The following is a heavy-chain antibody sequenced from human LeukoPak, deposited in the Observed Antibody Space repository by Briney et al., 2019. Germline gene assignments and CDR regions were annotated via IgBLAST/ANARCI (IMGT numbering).Heavy chain of an antibody. D-gene: IGHD5-12*01. CDR2: INHSGST. Sequence: SETLSLTCAVYGGSFSGYYWSWIRQPPGKGLEWIGEINHSGSTNYNPSLKSRVTISVDTSKNQFSLKLSSVTAADTAVYYCAKGRGYEAQYYYYYMDVWGKGTTVTISS. CDR1: GGSFSGYY. CDR3: AKGRGYEAQYYYYYMDV. J-gene: IGHJ6*03. V-gene: IGHV4-34*01.